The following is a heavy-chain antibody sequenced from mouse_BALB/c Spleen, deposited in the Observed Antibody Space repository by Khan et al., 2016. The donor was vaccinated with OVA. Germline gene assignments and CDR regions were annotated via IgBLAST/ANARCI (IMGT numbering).Heavy chain of an antibody. CDR3: ARNGNDWYFDV. CDR1: GYTFTNYG. D-gene: IGHD2-1*01. Sequence: QIQLVQPGPELKKPGETVKISCKAYGYTFTNYGMNWVKQAPVKGFKWMGWLNTYTGAPTYADVFKGRFAFSFESSASTAYLHIHHLKYAETATSGGARNGNDWYFDVRGAGTTVTVSS. J-gene: IGHJ1*01. CDR2: LNTYTGAP. V-gene: IGHV9-3-1*01.